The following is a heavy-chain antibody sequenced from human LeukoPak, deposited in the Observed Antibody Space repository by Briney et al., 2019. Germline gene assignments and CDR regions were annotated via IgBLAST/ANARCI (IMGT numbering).Heavy chain of an antibody. Sequence: SETLSLTCAVSGVSFDDYYWSWVRQTPGKGLEWLGEINHSGYTNDSPSLKSRVTLSIDTSRKHFSLNLRSVTVADAGIYYCTRMTTGHDYWGQGTLVTVSS. V-gene: IGHV4-34*01. CDR3: TRMTTGHDY. D-gene: IGHD4-17*01. J-gene: IGHJ4*02. CDR2: INHSGYT. CDR1: GVSFDDYY.